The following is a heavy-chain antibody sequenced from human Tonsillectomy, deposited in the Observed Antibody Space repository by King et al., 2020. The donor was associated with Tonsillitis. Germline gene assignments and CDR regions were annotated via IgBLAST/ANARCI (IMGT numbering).Heavy chain of an antibody. CDR1: GASISNGVYC. CDR3: ARTYGSGSYYEDAFDI. D-gene: IGHD3-10*01. Sequence: VQLQESGPGLVKPSQTLSLTCTVSGASISNGVYCWSWIRQHPGKGLEWIGSIYYSGSTYYNPSLKSRVAISVDTSKNQFSLKLSSVTVADTAVYFCARTYGSGSYYEDAFDIWGQGTVVTVSS. V-gene: IGHV4-31*03. J-gene: IGHJ3*02. CDR2: IYYSGST.